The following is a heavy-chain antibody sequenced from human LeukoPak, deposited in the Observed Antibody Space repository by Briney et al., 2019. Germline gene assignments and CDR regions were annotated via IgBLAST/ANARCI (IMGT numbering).Heavy chain of an antibody. Sequence: SETLSLTCTVSGGSISSGGYYWSWIRQPPGKGLEWIGYIYHSGSTYYNPSLKSRVTISVDRSKNQFPLKLSSVTAADTAVYYCARGGLVGAIREGDAFDIWGQGTMVTVSS. CDR2: IYHSGST. V-gene: IGHV4-30-2*01. CDR3: ARGGLVGAIREGDAFDI. J-gene: IGHJ3*02. CDR1: GGSISSGGYY. D-gene: IGHD1-26*01.